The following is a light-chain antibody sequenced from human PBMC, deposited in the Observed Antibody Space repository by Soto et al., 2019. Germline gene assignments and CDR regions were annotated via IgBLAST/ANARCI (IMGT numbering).Light chain of an antibody. CDR2: KAS. CDR1: QSISSW. V-gene: IGKV1-5*03. Sequence: DIQMTQSPSSLSASVVDRVTITCRASQSISSWLAWYQQRPGKAPKLLIHKASNLESGVPSRFSGSGSGTEFTLTISSLQPDDSATYYCQQYNRYSTFGQGTKVDI. CDR3: QQYNRYST. J-gene: IGKJ1*01.